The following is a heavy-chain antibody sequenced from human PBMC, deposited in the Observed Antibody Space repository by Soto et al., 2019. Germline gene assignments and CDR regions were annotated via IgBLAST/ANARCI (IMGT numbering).Heavy chain of an antibody. D-gene: IGHD1-26*01. Sequence: ASVKVSCKASGYTFTSYGISWVRQAPGQGLEWMGWISAYNGNTNYAQKLQGRVTMTTDTSTSTAYMELRSLRSDDTAVYYCARITEWELSYYYYYYGMDVWGQGTTVTVSS. V-gene: IGHV1-18*01. CDR2: ISAYNGNT. CDR3: ARITEWELSYYYYYYGMDV. J-gene: IGHJ6*02. CDR1: GYTFTSYG.